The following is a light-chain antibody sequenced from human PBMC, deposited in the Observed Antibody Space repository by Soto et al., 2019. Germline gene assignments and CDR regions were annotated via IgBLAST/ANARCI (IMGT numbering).Light chain of an antibody. CDR2: KAS. CDR1: QYIGKS. J-gene: IGKJ1*01. Sequence: DIQITQSPSTLSASVGDRVTITCRASQYIGKSLAWYQQKPGKAPKLLIYKASNFESEVPSRFSGSGSGTEFTFTISGLQPDDFATYYCQHYNSYLETFGQGTKVEVK. V-gene: IGKV1-5*03. CDR3: QHYNSYLET.